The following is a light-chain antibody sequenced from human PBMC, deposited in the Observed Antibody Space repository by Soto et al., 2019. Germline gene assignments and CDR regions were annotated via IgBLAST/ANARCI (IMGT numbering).Light chain of an antibody. CDR2: DAY. J-gene: IGKJ3*01. CDR1: QSISSW. V-gene: IGKV1-5*01. CDR3: QQYNSYSGT. Sequence: DIQMTQSPSTLSASVGDRVTITCRASQSISSWLAWYQQKPGKAPKLLIYDAYSLESGGPSRFSGSGSGTEFTLTISSMQPDDSAPYYCQQYNSYSGTFGPGTKVDIK.